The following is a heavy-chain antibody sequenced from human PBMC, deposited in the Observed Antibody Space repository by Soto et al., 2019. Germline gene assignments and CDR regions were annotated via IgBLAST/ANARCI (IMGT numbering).Heavy chain of an antibody. CDR2: INAGNGNT. V-gene: IGHV1-3*01. Sequence: ASVKVSCKASGYTFTSYAMHWVRQAPGQRLEWMGWINAGNGNTKYSQKFQGRVTITRDTSASTAYMELSSLRSEDTAVYYCARVKFVVRGVIINPSLGYWGQGTLVTVSS. D-gene: IGHD3-10*01. J-gene: IGHJ4*02. CDR1: GYTFTSYA. CDR3: ARVKFVVRGVIINPSLGY.